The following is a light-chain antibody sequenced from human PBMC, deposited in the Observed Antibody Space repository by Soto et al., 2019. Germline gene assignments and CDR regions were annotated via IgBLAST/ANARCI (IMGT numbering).Light chain of an antibody. CDR2: EVT. Sequence: QSALTQPASVSGSLRQSITISCTGTSSDVGGNNYVSWYQQHPGKDTKVVIFEVTKRPSGVSSRVSGSKSGNTASLNFSGLPAEDEVDYYCSSFPSSRTVLFGGGTKLTVL. J-gene: IGLJ2*01. V-gene: IGLV2-14*01. CDR1: SSDVGGNNY. CDR3: SSFPSSRTVL.